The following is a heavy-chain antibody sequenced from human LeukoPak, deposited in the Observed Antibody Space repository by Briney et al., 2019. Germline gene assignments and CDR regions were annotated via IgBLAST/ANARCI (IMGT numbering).Heavy chain of an antibody. CDR2: IVQGGGT. D-gene: IGHD4-23*01. J-gene: IGHJ4*01. Sequence: PSESLSLTCAVYGGSFSGNYWSWVRQPPGEGLEWVGDIVQGGGTNHNPSLKSRFTLSVDRSKSQFSLRLRSVTAADTALYYCARAYGGRFDYWGHGALVTVSS. CDR3: ARAYGGRFDY. V-gene: IGHV4-34*12. CDR1: GGSFSGNY.